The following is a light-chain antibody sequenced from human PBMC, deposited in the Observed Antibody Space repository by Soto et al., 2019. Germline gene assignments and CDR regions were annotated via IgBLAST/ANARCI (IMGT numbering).Light chain of an antibody. J-gene: IGLJ3*02. V-gene: IGLV8-61*01. CDR1: SVSVSTRYY. Sequence: QTVVTQEPSFSVSPGGTVTLTCGVSSVSVSTRYYPSWYQQTPGQAPRTLIYSTSTRSSGVPDRFSGSIVGNKAALTISGAQADDESDYYCVLYMGSGIWVFGGGTQLTVL. CDR2: STS. CDR3: VLYMGSGIWV.